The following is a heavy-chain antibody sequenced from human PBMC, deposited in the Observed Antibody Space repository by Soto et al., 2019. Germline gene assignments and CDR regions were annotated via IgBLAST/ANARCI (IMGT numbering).Heavy chain of an antibody. CDR1: GFSFNNYG. CDR3: ARGRRDTLGFLEWLSYFDY. D-gene: IGHD3-3*01. CDR2: ISAYNGRT. Sequence: QVHLVQSGVEVKKPGASVKLSCKASGFSFNNYGFAWVRQAPGQGLEWVGWISAYNGRTNYAEDLRDRITMTTDTSTDTTYMELRSLTSDDTAIYYCARGRRDTLGFLEWLSYFDYWGQGTVVVVSS. V-gene: IGHV1-18*04. J-gene: IGHJ4*02.